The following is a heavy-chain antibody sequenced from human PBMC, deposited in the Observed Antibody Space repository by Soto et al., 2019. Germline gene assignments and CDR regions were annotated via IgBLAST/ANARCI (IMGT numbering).Heavy chain of an antibody. CDR1: GGSISSYY. D-gene: IGHD3-10*01. Sequence: PSETLSLTCTVSGGSISSYYWSWIRQPPGKGLEWIGYIYYSGSTNYNPSLKSRVTISVDTSKNQFSLKLSSVTAADTAVYYCARDPDGSGSYEGTWVIWGQGTMVTVSS. CDR3: ARDPDGSGSYEGTWVI. J-gene: IGHJ3*02. V-gene: IGHV4-59*01. CDR2: IYYSGST.